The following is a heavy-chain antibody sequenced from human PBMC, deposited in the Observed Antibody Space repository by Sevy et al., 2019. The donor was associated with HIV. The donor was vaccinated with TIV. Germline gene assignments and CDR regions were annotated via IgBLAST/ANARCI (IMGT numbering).Heavy chain of an antibody. CDR3: AKATDPDYDFWSGIDHYYYAMYV. D-gene: IGHD3-3*01. V-gene: IGHV3-9*01. CDR1: GFTFDDYA. Sequence: GGSLRLSCAASGFTFDDYAMHWVRQVPGKGLEWVSGISWNSNSIGYADSVKGRVTISRDNAKKSLYLQMNSLRTEDSALYYCAKATDPDYDFWSGIDHYYYAMYVWGQGTTVTVSS. CDR2: ISWNSNSI. J-gene: IGHJ6*02.